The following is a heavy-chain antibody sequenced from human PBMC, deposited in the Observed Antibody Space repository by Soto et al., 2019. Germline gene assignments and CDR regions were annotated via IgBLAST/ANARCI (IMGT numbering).Heavy chain of an antibody. J-gene: IGHJ5*02. Sequence: PSETLSLTCTVSGGSISSYYWSWIRQPPGKGLEWIGYIYYSGSTNYNPSLKSRVTISVDTSKNQFSLKLSSVTAADTAVYYCARSLTYYDFWSGYNSYNWFDPWGQGTLVTVSS. D-gene: IGHD3-3*01. CDR2: IYYSGST. CDR3: ARSLTYYDFWSGYNSYNWFDP. CDR1: GGSISSYY. V-gene: IGHV4-59*01.